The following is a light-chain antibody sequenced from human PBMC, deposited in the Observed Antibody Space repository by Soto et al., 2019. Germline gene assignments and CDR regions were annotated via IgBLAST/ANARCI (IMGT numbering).Light chain of an antibody. Sequence: DTQMTQSPSTLSASVGDRVTITCRASQSISSWLAWYQQKPGKAPKLLIYKASTLESGVPSRFSGSGSGTEFTLTISSLQPDDFATYYCQQYNSYSSLTFGGGTKVDIK. CDR2: KAS. V-gene: IGKV1-5*03. CDR3: QQYNSYSSLT. J-gene: IGKJ4*01. CDR1: QSISSW.